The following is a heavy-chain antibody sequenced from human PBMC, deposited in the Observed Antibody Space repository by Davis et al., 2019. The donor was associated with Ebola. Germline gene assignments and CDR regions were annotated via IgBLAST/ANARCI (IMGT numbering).Heavy chain of an antibody. D-gene: IGHD1-26*01. CDR3: MWDHNFYYDMNV. Sequence: GESLKISCAASGFKFSDAWITWVRQAPGEGLEWVGRIKSGGTTDYAAPVQGRFTMSRDDSKNTVFLQMNSLRTEDTAVYYCMWDHNFYYDMNVWGQGTAVAVSS. CDR2: IKSGGTT. CDR1: GFKFSDAW. V-gene: IGHV3-15*01. J-gene: IGHJ6*02.